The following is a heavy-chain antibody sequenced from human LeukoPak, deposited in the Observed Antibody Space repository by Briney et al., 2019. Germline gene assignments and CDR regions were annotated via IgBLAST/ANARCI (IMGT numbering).Heavy chain of an antibody. CDR1: GFTFSSYD. CDR2: IGTAGDA. V-gene: IGHV3-13*01. Sequence: GGSLRLSCAASGFTFSSYDMHWVRQATGKGLEWVSGIGTAGDAYYPDSVKGRFTISRENAKNSLYLQMNGLRAGDTAVYYCARDVALDYYYYMDVWGKGTTVTVSS. J-gene: IGHJ6*03. CDR3: ARDVALDYYYYMDV. D-gene: IGHD2-15*01.